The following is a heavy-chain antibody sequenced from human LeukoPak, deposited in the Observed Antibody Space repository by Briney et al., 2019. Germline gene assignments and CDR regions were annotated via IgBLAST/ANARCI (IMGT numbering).Heavy chain of an antibody. CDR1: GFTFRRYE. D-gene: IGHD3-22*01. V-gene: IGHV3-48*03. CDR3: ARANYYDISGYDY. J-gene: IGHJ4*02. Sequence: PGGSLRLSCAASGFTFRRYEMHWVRQAPGKGLECVSCIASSGSTIYYADSVKGRFTISRDNAKNSLYLQKNSLRAEDTAVYYCARANYYDISGYDYWGQGTLVTVS. CDR2: IASSGSTI.